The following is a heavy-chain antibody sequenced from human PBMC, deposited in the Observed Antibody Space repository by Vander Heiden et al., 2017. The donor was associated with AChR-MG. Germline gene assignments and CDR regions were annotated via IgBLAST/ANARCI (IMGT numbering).Heavy chain of an antibody. Sequence: QVQLVESGGGVVQPGRSLRLSCAASGSTLRSYGMKWDRQVTRQGREWVALILYDGSYQYYADSVKGRFTISRDNSKNTLDLQMNSLRLEDTAVYYCARDDVEVGNGFDIWGQGTMVTVSS. V-gene: IGHV3-33*01. CDR3: ARDDVEVGNGFDI. CDR1: GSTLRSYG. J-gene: IGHJ3*02. CDR2: ILYDGSYQ. D-gene: IGHD2-2*01.